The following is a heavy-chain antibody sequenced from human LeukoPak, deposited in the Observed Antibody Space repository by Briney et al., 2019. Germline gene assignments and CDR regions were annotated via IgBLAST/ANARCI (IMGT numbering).Heavy chain of an antibody. CDR2: INPSGGST. CDR3: AKPWRFLDWAH. D-gene: IGHD3/OR15-3a*01. Sequence: ASVKVSCKASGYTFTSYYMHWVRQAPGQGLEWMGIINPSGGSTSYAQKFQGRVTMTRDTSTSTVYMELSSLRSEDTAVYYCAKPWRFLDWAHWGQGTLVTVSS. CDR1: GYTFTSYY. V-gene: IGHV1-46*01. J-gene: IGHJ4*02.